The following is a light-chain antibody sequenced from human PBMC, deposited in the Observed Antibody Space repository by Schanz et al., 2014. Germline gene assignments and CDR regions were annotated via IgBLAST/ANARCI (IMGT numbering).Light chain of an antibody. J-gene: IGLJ3*02. CDR1: SGDVGSYNL. CDR3: QSYDSSLSAL. V-gene: IGLV2-14*02. Sequence: QSALPQPASVSGSPGQSITISCTGTSGDVGSYNLVSWYQHHPGKAPKLIIYEDIKRPSGVPDRFTGSKSGNTASLAITGLQAEDEADYYCQSYDSSLSALFGGGTKLPVL. CDR2: EDI.